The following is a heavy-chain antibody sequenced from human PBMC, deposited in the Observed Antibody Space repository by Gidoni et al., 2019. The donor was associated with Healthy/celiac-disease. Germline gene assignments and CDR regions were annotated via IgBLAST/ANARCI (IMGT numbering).Heavy chain of an antibody. D-gene: IGHD2-2*02. CDR3: ARRHQGGKGYCSSTSCYTGWFDP. CDR1: GGSISSSSYY. J-gene: IGHJ5*02. V-gene: IGHV4-39*01. Sequence: QLQLQESGPGLVKPSETLSLTCTVSGGSISSSSYYWGWIRQPPGKGLEWIGSIYYSGSTYYNPSLKSRVTISVDTSKNQFSLKLSSVTAADTAVYYCARRHQGGKGYCSSTSCYTGWFDPWGQGTLVTVSS. CDR2: IYYSGST.